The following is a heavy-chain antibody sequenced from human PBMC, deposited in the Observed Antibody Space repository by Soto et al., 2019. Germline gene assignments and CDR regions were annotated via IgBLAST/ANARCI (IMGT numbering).Heavy chain of an antibody. CDR2: IYPGDSDT. V-gene: IGHV5-51*01. CDR3: ARNSYYDSSGYYAYGMDV. Sequence: GESLKISCKGSGYSFTSYWIGWVRQMPGKGLEWMGIIYPGDSDTRYSPSLQGQVTISADKSISTAYLQWSSLKASDTAMYYCARNSYYDSSGYYAYGMDVWGQGTTVTVSS. J-gene: IGHJ6*02. D-gene: IGHD3-22*01. CDR1: GYSFTSYW.